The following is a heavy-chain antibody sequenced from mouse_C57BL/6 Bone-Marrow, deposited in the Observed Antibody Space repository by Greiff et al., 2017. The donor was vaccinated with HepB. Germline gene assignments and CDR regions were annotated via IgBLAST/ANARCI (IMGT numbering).Heavy chain of an antibody. Sequence: QVQLQQSGAELVRPGASVTLSCKASGYTFTDYEMHWVKQTPVHGLEWIGAIDPETGGTAYNQKFKGKAILTADKSSSTAYMELRSLTSEDSAVYDCTGSGCYATRSWFAYWGQGTLVTVSA. J-gene: IGHJ3*01. CDR3: TGSGCYATRSWFAY. D-gene: IGHD1-1*02. CDR2: IDPETGGT. CDR1: GYTFTDYE. V-gene: IGHV1-15*01.